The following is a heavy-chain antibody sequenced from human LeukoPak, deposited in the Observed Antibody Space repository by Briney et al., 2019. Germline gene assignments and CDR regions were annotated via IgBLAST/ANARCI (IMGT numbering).Heavy chain of an antibody. CDR3: AKSEVVGATSFGWFDP. J-gene: IGHJ5*02. V-gene: IGHV1-69*04. CDR2: IIPTLGIT. CDR1: GGPFTNYA. Sequence: GSSVKVSCKASGGPFTNYAITWVRQAPGQGLEWMGRIIPTLGITFYAQNFQGRVTFTADKSTSTVYMELSSLRSEDTAIYYCAKSEVVGATSFGWFDPWGQGTLVTVSS. D-gene: IGHD1-26*01.